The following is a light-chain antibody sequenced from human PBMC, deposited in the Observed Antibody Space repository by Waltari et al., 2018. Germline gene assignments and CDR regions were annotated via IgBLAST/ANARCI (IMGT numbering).Light chain of an antibody. CDR3: ETGGHGTWV. CDR1: SGHSSNI. J-gene: IGLJ3*02. V-gene: IGLV4-69*01. Sequence: QLVLTQSPSASASLGASVKLTCTLSSGHSSNIIAWLQQRPERGPRYLMKVNSDGSHSKGDDIPDRFSGSSSGAERYRTISSLQSEDEADYYCETGGHGTWVFGGGTKLTVL. CDR2: VNSDGSH.